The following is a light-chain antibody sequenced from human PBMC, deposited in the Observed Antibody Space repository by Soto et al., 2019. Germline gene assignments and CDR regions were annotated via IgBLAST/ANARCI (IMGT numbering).Light chain of an antibody. CDR1: QGVNPTY. J-gene: IGKJ2*01. CDR3: QQYGFSSYT. V-gene: IGKV3-20*01. CDR2: VAS. Sequence: IGLTHSPATPPLSQGAIASLSSTASQGVNPTYLAWFQQKPGQAPSRRIHVASTSSTGIPGRSRGSGSGTDFTLSISSLEPEYFAVYYCQQYGFSSYTFGQGTKLEIK.